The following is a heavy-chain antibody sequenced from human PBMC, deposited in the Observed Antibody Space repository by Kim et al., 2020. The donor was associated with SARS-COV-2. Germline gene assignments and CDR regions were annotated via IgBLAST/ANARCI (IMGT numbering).Heavy chain of an antibody. CDR3: ASTTFFGGPNWFDP. V-gene: IGHV1-24*01. CDR2: FDPEDGET. Sequence: ASVKVSCKVSGYTLTELSMHWVRQAPGKGLEWMGGFDPEDGETIYAQKFQGRVTMTEDTSTDTAYMELSSLRSEDTAVYYCASTTFFGGPNWFDPWGQGTLVTVSS. CDR1: GYTLTELS. D-gene: IGHD3-3*01. J-gene: IGHJ5*02.